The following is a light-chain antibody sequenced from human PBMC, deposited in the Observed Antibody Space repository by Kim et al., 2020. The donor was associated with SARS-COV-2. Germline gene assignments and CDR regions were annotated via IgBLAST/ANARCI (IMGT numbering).Light chain of an antibody. CDR2: TTS. J-gene: IGKJ4*01. V-gene: IGKV1-39*01. Sequence: DIQMTQSPSSLSASVGDSVTITCRASQSVSTFVNWHQQKPGKAPKVLIETTSTLQSGVSSRFSGSGSGTDFTLTINNLQPDDFATYYCHQSYNVPLTFGGGTKVEIK. CDR3: HQSYNVPLT. CDR1: QSVSTF.